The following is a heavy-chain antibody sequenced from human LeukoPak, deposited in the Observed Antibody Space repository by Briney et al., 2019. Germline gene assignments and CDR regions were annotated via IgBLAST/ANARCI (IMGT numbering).Heavy chain of an antibody. V-gene: IGHV3-7*03. J-gene: IGHJ4*02. CDR3: AKDRGPSSGYSLPDY. CDR1: GFTFNNYW. CDR2: IQPDGSPK. Sequence: GGSLRLSCVVSGFTFNNYWMSWVRQAPGKGLEWVANIQPDGSPKSYADSVKGRFTISRDNAKNSLYLQMNSLRAEDTALYYCAKDRGPSSGYSLPDYWGQGTLVTVSS. D-gene: IGHD3-22*01.